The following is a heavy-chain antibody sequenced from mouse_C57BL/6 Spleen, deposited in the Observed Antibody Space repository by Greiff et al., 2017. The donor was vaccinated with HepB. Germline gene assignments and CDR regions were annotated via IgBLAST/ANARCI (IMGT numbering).Heavy chain of an antibody. CDR2: IHPSSGYT. CDR1: GYTFTSYW. V-gene: IGHV1-7*01. J-gene: IGHJ4*01. Sequence: VQLQQSGAELAKPGASVKLSCKASGYTFTSYWMHWVKQRPGQGLEWIGYIHPSSGYTKYNQKFKEKATLTTYKTSSTAYMQLSSLTYEDSAVYYCARQGNYKMDYWGQGTSVTVSA. CDR3: ARQGNYKMDY. D-gene: IGHD2-1*01.